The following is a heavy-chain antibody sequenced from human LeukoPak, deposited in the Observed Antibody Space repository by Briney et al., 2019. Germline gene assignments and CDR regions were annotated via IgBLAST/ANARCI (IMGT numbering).Heavy chain of an antibody. V-gene: IGHV3-30*18. D-gene: IGHD1-26*01. CDR2: ISYDGSNK. J-gene: IGHJ4*02. Sequence: PGGSLRLSCAASGFTFSSYGMHWVRQAPGKGLEWVAVISYDGSNKYHADSVKGRFTISRDNSKNTLYLQMNSLRAEDTAVYYCAKDWVGATNLFDYWGQGTLVTVSS. CDR1: GFTFSSYG. CDR3: AKDWVGATNLFDY.